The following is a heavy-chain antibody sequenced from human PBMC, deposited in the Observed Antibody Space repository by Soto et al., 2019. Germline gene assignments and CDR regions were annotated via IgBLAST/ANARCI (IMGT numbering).Heavy chain of an antibody. CDR1: NGSLSDYF. D-gene: IGHD6-19*01. J-gene: IGHJ4*02. CDR3: ASGKSSGPLYYFDS. Sequence: PSETLSLTCGVYNGSLSDYFWNWIRQPPGKGLEWIGEIKESGFATYNPSLKRRVTMSVDTANNQFSLKVTSVTAADTAAYYCASGKSSGPLYYFDSWGQGTLVTVSS. V-gene: IGHV4-34*01. CDR2: IKESGFA.